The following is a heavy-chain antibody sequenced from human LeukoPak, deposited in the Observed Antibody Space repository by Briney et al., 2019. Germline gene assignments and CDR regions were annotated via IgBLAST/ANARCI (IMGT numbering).Heavy chain of an antibody. CDR1: GFTFSSYA. CDR2: ISLDGATT. V-gene: IGHV3-23*01. Sequence: GALRLSCADSGFTFSSYAMSWVRQAPGKGLEWVSGISLDGATTYYAGSVEGRFTISRDNSKNTLYLQMDSLRADDTAVYYCVKDHGWLLYSWGQGTLVTVSS. D-gene: IGHD3-9*01. CDR3: VKDHGWLLYS. J-gene: IGHJ4*02.